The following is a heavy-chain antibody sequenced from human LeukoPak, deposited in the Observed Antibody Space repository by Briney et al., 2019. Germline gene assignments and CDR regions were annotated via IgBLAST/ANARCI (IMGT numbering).Heavy chain of an antibody. CDR2: INNYGDST. Sequence: GGSLRLSCSASGFIFSSYPMHWVRQAPGKGLEYVSAINNYGDSTYYAESVKGRFTISRDNSKNTLYLQMSSLRAEDTAVYSCVKPNLAVAGTRYFDSWGQGTLVTVSS. J-gene: IGHJ4*02. CDR3: VKPNLAVAGTRYFDS. CDR1: GFIFSSYP. V-gene: IGHV3-64D*06. D-gene: IGHD6-19*01.